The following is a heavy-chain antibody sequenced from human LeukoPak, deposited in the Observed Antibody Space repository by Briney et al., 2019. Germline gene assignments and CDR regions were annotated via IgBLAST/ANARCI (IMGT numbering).Heavy chain of an antibody. J-gene: IGHJ4*02. Sequence: ASVKVSCKASGGSFSRYAFSGVRQAPGPGHEWMGGIIPIFGTANYAQKFQGRVTITADESTSTAYMELSSLRSEDTAVYYCARESGMATTQLSDWGQGTLVTVSS. CDR2: IIPIFGTA. D-gene: IGHD5-24*01. CDR3: ARESGMATTQLSD. CDR1: GGSFSRYA. V-gene: IGHV1-69*13.